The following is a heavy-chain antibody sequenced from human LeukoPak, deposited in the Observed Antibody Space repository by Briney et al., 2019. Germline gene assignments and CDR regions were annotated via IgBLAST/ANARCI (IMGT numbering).Heavy chain of an antibody. Sequence: SETLSLTCTVSGGSISSYYWSWIRQPPGKGLEWIGYIYTSGSTNYNPSLKSRVTISVDTSKNQFSLKLSSVTAADTAVYYCARPDYGDIHFDYWGQGTLVTVSS. CDR2: IYTSGST. J-gene: IGHJ4*02. CDR1: GGSISSYY. CDR3: ARPDYGDIHFDY. V-gene: IGHV4-4*09. D-gene: IGHD4-17*01.